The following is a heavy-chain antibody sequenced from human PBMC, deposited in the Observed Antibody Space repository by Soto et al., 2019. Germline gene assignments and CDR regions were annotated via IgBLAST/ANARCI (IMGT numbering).Heavy chain of an antibody. J-gene: IGHJ4*02. CDR2: LTASGGSA. CDR1: GFTFSGYA. D-gene: IGHD2-21*01. CDR3: AKYIAITTPNFDY. V-gene: IGHV3-23*01. Sequence: GGSLRLSCAASGFTFSGYAMTWVRQAPGKGLQWVSSLTASGGSAYYADSVRGRFTISRDNSKNTLSLQMNSLSAEDTAVYYCAKYIAITTPNFDYWGLGTLVTVSS.